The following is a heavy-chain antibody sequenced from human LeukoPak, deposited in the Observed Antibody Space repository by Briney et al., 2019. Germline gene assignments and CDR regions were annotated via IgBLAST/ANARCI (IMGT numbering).Heavy chain of an antibody. Sequence: GRSLRLSCAASGFTFDDYAMHRVRQAPGKGLEWVSGISWNSGSIGYADSVKGRFTISRDNAKNSLYLQMNSLRAEDTALYYCAKDIGEQLAGEGFDYWGQGTLVTVSS. J-gene: IGHJ4*02. CDR3: AKDIGEQLAGEGFDY. D-gene: IGHD6-6*01. CDR2: ISWNSGSI. V-gene: IGHV3-9*01. CDR1: GFTFDDYA.